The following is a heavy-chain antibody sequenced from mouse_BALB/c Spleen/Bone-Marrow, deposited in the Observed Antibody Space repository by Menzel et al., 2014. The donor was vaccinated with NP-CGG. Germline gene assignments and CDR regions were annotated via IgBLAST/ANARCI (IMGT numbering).Heavy chain of an antibody. V-gene: IGHV1-54*01. Sequence: LAEAGAELVRPGTSVKVSFKASGYAFTDYLMEWLKQRPGQGLEWIGVINPGSGSTNYNEKFKDKATLTADKSSSTAYMQLSSLTSDGAAVYFCARYDGDIDYWGQGTILTVSS. D-gene: IGHD2-3*01. J-gene: IGHJ2*01. CDR3: ARYDGDIDY. CDR1: GYAFTDYL. CDR2: INPGSGST.